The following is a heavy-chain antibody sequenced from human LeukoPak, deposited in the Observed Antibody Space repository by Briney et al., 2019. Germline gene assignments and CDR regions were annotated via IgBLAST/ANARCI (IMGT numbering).Heavy chain of an antibody. J-gene: IGHJ4*02. CDR3: ARGDPSTDSGYGY. CDR1: GGTFSSYA. D-gene: IGHD5-12*01. V-gene: IGHV1-69*06. Sequence: SVKVSCKASGGTFSSYAISWVRQAPGQGLEWMGGVIPIFGTADYAQKFQGRVTITADKSTSTAYMELSSLRSEDTAVYYCARGDPSTDSGYGYWGQGTLVTVSS. CDR2: VIPIFGTA.